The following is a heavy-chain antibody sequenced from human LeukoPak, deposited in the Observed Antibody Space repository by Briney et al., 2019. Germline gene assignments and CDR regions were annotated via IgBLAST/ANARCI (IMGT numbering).Heavy chain of an antibody. Sequence: AGGSLRLSCAGSGFTFSSYEMNWVRQAPGKGLEWLSHISNSGSSIQYADSVKGRFTISRDNAKNSLYLQMNSLRVEDTAVYYCARTRDGPFAYWGQGTLVTVSS. V-gene: IGHV3-48*03. J-gene: IGHJ4*02. CDR2: ISNSGSSI. CDR3: ARTRDGPFAY. CDR1: GFTFSSYE. D-gene: IGHD5-24*01.